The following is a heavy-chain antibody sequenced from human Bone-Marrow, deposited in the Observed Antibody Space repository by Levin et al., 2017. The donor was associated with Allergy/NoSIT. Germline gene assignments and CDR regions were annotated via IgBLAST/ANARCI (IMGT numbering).Heavy chain of an antibody. J-gene: IGHJ4*02. Sequence: QPGGSLRLSCVVSGISFSTCWMTWVRQAPGKGLEWVANIKQDGSDIHYADSVRGRFTISRDNAKSSLYLQMDNLRAEDTGVYYCARGAGWLFEQCGQGARVTVSP. CDR3: ARGAGWLFEQ. CDR1: GISFSTCW. D-gene: IGHD6-19*01. CDR2: IKQDGSDI. V-gene: IGHV3-7*01.